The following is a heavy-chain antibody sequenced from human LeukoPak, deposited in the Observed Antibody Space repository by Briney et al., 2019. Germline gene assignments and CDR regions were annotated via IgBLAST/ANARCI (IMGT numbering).Heavy chain of an antibody. Sequence: SETLSLTCAVFGGSFSGHYWSWIRQPPGKGLEWIGYIYYSGSTNYNPSLKSRVTISVDTSKNQFSLKLSSVTAADTAVYYCARPYCSGGSCYSDAFDIWGQGTMVTVSS. J-gene: IGHJ3*02. CDR3: ARPYCSGGSCYSDAFDI. V-gene: IGHV4-59*08. CDR2: IYYSGST. D-gene: IGHD2-15*01. CDR1: GGSFSGHY.